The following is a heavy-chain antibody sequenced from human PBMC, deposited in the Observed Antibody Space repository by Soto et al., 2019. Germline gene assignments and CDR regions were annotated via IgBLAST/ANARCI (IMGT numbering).Heavy chain of an antibody. J-gene: IGHJ4*02. V-gene: IGHV1-18*01. CDR1: GYTFTDYC. D-gene: IGHD1-26*01. Sequence: ASVKGSCNASGYTFTDYCISWVRQAPGQGFEWMGWITAYNSNTNYAQKFQGRVTMTTDTSTSTVYMDLRSLTSDDTAVYYCASDSCSSGRSVRFDYWGQGTLVTVSS. CDR3: ASDSCSSGRSVRFDY. CDR2: ITAYNSNT.